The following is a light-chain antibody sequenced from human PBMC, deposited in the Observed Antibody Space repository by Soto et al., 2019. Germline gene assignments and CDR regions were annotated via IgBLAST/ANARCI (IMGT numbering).Light chain of an antibody. CDR1: SSNIGAGYD. CDR3: QSYDSSLSGVV. J-gene: IGLJ2*01. CDR2: GSS. V-gene: IGLV1-40*01. Sequence: VLTPPPSVSGAPGQGVAISCTGDSSNIGAGYDVHWYHQLPGTAPKLLIYGSSNRPSGVPDRFSGSKSGTSASLAITGLQAEDEGEYYCQSYDSSLSGVVFGGGTKLTVL.